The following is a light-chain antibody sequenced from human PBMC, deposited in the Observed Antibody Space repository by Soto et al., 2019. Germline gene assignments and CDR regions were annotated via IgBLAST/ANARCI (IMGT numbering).Light chain of an antibody. CDR3: QKYGSSPRYT. Sequence: EMVLTQSPGTLSLSPGERATLSVRASRSVSSSYLAWYQKKPGQAPRLLIYGASSRTTGIPDRFSGSGSGTDFNLTISRLEPEDFAGYYCQKYGSSPRYTFGQGTKLEIK. V-gene: IGKV3-20*01. CDR2: GAS. CDR1: RSVSSSY. J-gene: IGKJ2*01.